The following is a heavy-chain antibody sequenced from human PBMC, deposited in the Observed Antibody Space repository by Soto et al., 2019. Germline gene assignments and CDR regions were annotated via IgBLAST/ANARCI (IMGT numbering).Heavy chain of an antibody. CDR3: ANGYQPLLPTYYFDY. CDR1: GFTFSSYG. D-gene: IGHD2-2*01. CDR2: ISYDGSNK. Sequence: QVQLVESGGGVVQPGRSLRLSCAASGFTFSSYGMHWVRQAPGKGLEWVAVISYDGSNKYYADSVKGRFTISRDNSKNTLYLQMNSLRAEDTAVYYCANGYQPLLPTYYFDYWGQGTLVTVSS. V-gene: IGHV3-30*18. J-gene: IGHJ4*02.